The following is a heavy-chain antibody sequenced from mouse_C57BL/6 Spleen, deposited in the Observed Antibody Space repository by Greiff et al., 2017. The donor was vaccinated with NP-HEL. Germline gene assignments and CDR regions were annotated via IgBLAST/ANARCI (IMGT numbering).Heavy chain of an antibody. J-gene: IGHJ1*03. CDR3: ARKDLRDWYFDV. D-gene: IGHD1-1*01. Sequence: QVQLKQPGAELVKPGASVKLSCKASGYTFTAYWMHWVKQRPGRGLEWIGRIDPNSGGTKYNEKFKSKATLTVDKPSSTAYMQLSSLTSEDSAVYYCARKDLRDWYFDVWGTGTTVTVSS. CDR2: IDPNSGGT. V-gene: IGHV1-72*01. CDR1: GYTFTAYW.